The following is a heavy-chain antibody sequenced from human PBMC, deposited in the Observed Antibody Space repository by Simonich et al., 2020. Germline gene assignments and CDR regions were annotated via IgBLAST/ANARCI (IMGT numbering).Heavy chain of an antibody. J-gene: IGHJ6*02. D-gene: IGHD6-6*01. V-gene: IGHV3-48*03. CDR3: ARDFRLQLVEIGTYYYYGMDV. CDR1: GFTFSSYE. Sequence: EVQLVESGGGLVQPGGSLRLSCAASGFTFSSYEMNWVRQAPGKGLEWVSYISSSDSTIYYANSLKGRITISRDNAKNSLYLQMNSLRAEDTAVYYCARDFRLQLVEIGTYYYYGMDVWGQGTTVTVSS. CDR2: ISSSDSTI.